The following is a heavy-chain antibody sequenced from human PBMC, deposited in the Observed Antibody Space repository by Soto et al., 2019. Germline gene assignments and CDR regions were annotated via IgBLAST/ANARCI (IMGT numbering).Heavy chain of an antibody. V-gene: IGHV4-4*07. CDR3: ARGQRFSAWFAP. CDR2: IYSSGST. Sequence: SETLSLTCTVTGGTISGYYWTWIRQSAGGGLEWIGRIYSSGSTNYNPSLKSRVTISLDTSMNHFSLRLSSVTAADTAVYYCARGQRFSAWFAPGGQGTLVT. CDR1: GGTISGYY. J-gene: IGHJ5*02. D-gene: IGHD3-3*01.